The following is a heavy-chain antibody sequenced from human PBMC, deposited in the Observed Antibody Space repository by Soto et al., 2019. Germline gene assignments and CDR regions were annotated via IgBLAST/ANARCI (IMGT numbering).Heavy chain of an antibody. CDR2: VSGSGRTT. CDR3: AKKVNSGSGSQYFDY. V-gene: IGHV3-23*01. D-gene: IGHD3-10*01. J-gene: IGHJ4*02. Sequence: GGSLRLSCAASGFAFSSYAMNWVRQSPGKGLEWVSSVSGSGRTTYHADSVKGRFTISRDNSKNTLYLQMNSLRAEDTAIYYCAKKVNSGSGSQYFDYFGQGTLVTVSS. CDR1: GFAFSSYA.